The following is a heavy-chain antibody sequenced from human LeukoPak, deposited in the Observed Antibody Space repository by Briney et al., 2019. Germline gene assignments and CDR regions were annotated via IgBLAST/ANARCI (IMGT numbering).Heavy chain of an antibody. V-gene: IGHV1-2*02. D-gene: IGHD6-13*01. CDR3: ARGEMVAAAGTTEYFDY. CDR2: INPNSGGT. Sequence: ASVKVSCKASGYTFTGYYMHWVRQAPGQGLEWMGWINPNSGGTNYAQKFQGRVTMTRDTSISTAYMELSRLRSDDTAVYYCARGEMVAAAGTTEYFDYWGQGTLVTVSS. J-gene: IGHJ4*02. CDR1: GYTFTGYY.